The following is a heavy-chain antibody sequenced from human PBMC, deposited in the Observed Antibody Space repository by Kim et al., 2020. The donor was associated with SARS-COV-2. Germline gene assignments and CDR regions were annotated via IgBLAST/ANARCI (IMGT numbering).Heavy chain of an antibody. J-gene: IGHJ6*02. CDR3: ARGWVRGIMFDYYYYGMDV. Sequence: GRLTISRDNAKNSLYLQMNSMRAEDTAVYYCARGWVRGIMFDYYYYGMDVWGQGTTVTVSS. D-gene: IGHD3-10*01. V-gene: IGHV3-11*04.